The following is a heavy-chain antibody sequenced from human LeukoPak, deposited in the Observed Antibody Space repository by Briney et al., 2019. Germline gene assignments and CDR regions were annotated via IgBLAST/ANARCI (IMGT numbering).Heavy chain of an antibody. V-gene: IGHV3-11*04. CDR3: AGDPRGPKWGNSNSGAFDI. Sequence: GGSLRLSCAASGFTFSDYYMSWIRQAPGKGLEWVSYISSSSSTIYYADSVKGRFTISRDNAKNSLYLQMNSLRAEDTAVYYCAGDPRGPKWGNSNSGAFDIWGQGTMVTVSS. D-gene: IGHD4-23*01. CDR2: ISSSSSTI. J-gene: IGHJ3*02. CDR1: GFTFSDYY.